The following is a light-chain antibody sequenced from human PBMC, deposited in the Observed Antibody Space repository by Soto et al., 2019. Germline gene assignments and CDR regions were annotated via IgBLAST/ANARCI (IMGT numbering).Light chain of an antibody. CDR1: QSLVYADGNTY. CDR2: EVF. J-gene: IGKJ2*01. CDR3: MQTAHWPYT. Sequence: DVVMTQSPLSLPVTLGQSASISCTSSQSLVYADGNTYLNWLQQRPGQSPRRLIYEVFNRDSGVPDRFSGSASGSEFTLTISRVEAEDIGVYYCMQTAHWPYTFGRGTKVDIK. V-gene: IGKV2-30*01.